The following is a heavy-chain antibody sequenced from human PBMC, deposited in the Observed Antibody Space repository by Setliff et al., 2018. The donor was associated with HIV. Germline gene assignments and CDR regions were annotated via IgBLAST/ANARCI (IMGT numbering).Heavy chain of an antibody. Sequence: SETLSLTCTVSGGSISSSSYYWGWIRQPPGKGLERIGSIYYSGSTYYNPSLKSRVTISVDTSKNQFSLKLSSVTAADTAVYYCARHVVKDLDSSGYYYVTYYFDYWGQGTLVTVSS. CDR3: ARHVVKDLDSSGYYYVTYYFDY. CDR1: GGSISSSSYY. V-gene: IGHV4-39*01. CDR2: IYYSGST. J-gene: IGHJ4*02. D-gene: IGHD3-22*01.